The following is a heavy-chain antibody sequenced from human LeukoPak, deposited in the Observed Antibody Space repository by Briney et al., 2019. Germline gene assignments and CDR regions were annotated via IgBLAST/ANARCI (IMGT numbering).Heavy chain of an antibody. CDR2: INAGNGNT. V-gene: IGHV1-3*01. D-gene: IGHD4-23*01. CDR1: GGTFSSYA. J-gene: IGHJ6*02. Sequence: GASVKVSCKASGGTFSSYAISWVRQAPGQGLEWMGWINAGNGNTKYSQKFQGRVTITRDTSASTAYMELSSLRSEDTAVCYCARDLTTVVTLYYYYGMDVWGQGTTVTVSS. CDR3: ARDLTTVVTLYYYYGMDV.